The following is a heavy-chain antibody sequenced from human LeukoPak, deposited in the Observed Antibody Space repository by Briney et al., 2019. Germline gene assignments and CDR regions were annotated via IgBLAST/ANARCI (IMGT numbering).Heavy chain of an antibody. CDR1: GFTFSSYE. V-gene: IGHV3-48*03. Sequence: PGGSLRLSCAASGFTFSSYEMNWVRQAPGKGLERVSYISSSGSTIYYADSVKGRFTISRDNAKNSLYLQMNSLRAEDTAVYYCARTKQWLYGMDVWGQGTTVTVSS. D-gene: IGHD6-19*01. CDR2: ISSSGSTI. CDR3: ARTKQWLYGMDV. J-gene: IGHJ6*02.